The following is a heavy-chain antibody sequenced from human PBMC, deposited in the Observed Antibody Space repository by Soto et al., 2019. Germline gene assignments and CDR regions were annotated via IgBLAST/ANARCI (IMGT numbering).Heavy chain of an antibody. D-gene: IGHD4-17*01. J-gene: IGHJ3*02. V-gene: IGHV3-53*01. CDR1: GFTVSTKY. CDR2: IYSGGTI. CDR3: ARPHGDYVLAFDI. Sequence: PGGSLRLSCAASGFTVSTKYMSWVRQAPGKGLEWVSVIYSGGTIYYADSVKGRFTISRDNAKNSLYLQMNSLRAEDTAVYYCARPHGDYVLAFDIWGQGTMVTVSS.